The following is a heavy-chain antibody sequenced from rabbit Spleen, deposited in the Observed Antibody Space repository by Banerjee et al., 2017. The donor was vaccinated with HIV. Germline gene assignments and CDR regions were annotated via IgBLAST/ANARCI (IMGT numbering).Heavy chain of an antibody. CDR1: GFDFSSDA. CDR2: IHTGYGYT. D-gene: IGHD7-1*01. CDR3: VRDQAGYAGYGPYYFYL. J-gene: IGHJ4*01. Sequence: QSLEESGGDLVKPGASLTLTCKASGFDFSSDAMCWVRQAPGKGPEWIGCIHTGYGYTNYASWAKGRFTISKTSSTTVTLQMTSLTAADTATYFCVRDQAGYAGYGPYYFYLWGQGTLVTVS. V-gene: IGHV1S40*01.